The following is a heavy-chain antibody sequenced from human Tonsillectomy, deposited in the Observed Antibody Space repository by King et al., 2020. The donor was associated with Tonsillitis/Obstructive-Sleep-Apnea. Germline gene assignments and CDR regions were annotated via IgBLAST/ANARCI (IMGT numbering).Heavy chain of an antibody. V-gene: IGHV3-43*01. CDR3: ARNGRYYYYYMDV. Sequence: VQLVESGGVVVQPGGSLRLSCAASGFTFDDYTIHWVRQAPGKGLEWVPLISWDGGSTYYADSVKGRFTISRENSKNSLYLQMNSLRTEDTALYYCARNGRYYYYYMDVWGKGTTVTVSS. D-gene: IGHD1-1*01. CDR1: GFTFDDYT. J-gene: IGHJ6*03. CDR2: ISWDGGST.